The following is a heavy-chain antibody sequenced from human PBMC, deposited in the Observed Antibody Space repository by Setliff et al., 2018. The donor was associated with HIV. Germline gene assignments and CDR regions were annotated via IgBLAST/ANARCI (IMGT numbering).Heavy chain of an antibody. V-gene: IGHV1-46*01. CDR3: ASKGGSGNYPDSDAFDI. CDR2: INPSGDIT. Sequence: VASVKVSCKASGNTFSSHYMHWVRQAPGKGLEWMGLINPSGDITSYAEKFQGRVTMTRDTSTSTVYMELRSLRSEDTDIYYCASKGGSGNYPDSDAFDIWGQGTLVTVSS. J-gene: IGHJ3*02. D-gene: IGHD3-10*01. CDR1: GNTFSSHY.